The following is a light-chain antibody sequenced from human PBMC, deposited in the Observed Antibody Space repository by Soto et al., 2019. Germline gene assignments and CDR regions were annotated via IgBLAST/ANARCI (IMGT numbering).Light chain of an antibody. V-gene: IGKV3-20*01. Sequence: EIVLTQSPGTLSLSPGERATLSCRANQSVSGSYLAWYQQKPGQAPRLLIYGASSRATGIPDRFSGSGSGTDFTLTISRLEPEDFAAYYCQQYGSSHPFTFGPGTKVDIK. CDR1: QSVSGSY. CDR2: GAS. J-gene: IGKJ3*01. CDR3: QQYGSSHPFT.